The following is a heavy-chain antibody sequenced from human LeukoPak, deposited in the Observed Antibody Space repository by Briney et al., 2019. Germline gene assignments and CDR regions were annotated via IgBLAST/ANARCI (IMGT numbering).Heavy chain of an antibody. V-gene: IGHV4-34*01. CDR1: GGSFSGYY. CDR3: ARQGYYDSSAYYYLYDH. Sequence: PSETLSLTCAVYGGSFSGYYWSWIRQPPGKGLEWIGEINHSGSTNYNPSLKSRVTISVDTSKNQFSLKLSSVTAADTAVYYCARQGYYDSSAYYYLYDHWGQGTLVTVSS. J-gene: IGHJ4*02. CDR2: INHSGST. D-gene: IGHD3-22*01.